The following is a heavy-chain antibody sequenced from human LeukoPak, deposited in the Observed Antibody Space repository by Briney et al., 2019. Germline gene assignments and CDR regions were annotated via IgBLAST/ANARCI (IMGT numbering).Heavy chain of an antibody. CDR3: ASAYRNYGSGSYYNGFDP. V-gene: IGHV1-2*06. CDR1: GYTFTGYY. Sequence: GASVKVSCKASGYTFTGYYMHWVRQAPGQGLEWMGRINPNSGGTNYAQKFQGRVTMTRDTSISTAYMELSRLRSDDTAVYYCASAYRNYGSGSYYNGFDPWGQGNLVTVSS. CDR2: INPNSGGT. D-gene: IGHD3-10*01. J-gene: IGHJ5*02.